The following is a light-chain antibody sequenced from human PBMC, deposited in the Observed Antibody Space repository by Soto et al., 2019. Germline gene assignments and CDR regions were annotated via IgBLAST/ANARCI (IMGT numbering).Light chain of an antibody. V-gene: IGKV4-1*01. CDR2: WAS. J-gene: IGKJ4*01. CDR3: QQYYSTPPT. CDR1: QSVLYSSNNKNY. Sequence: DIVMTQSPESLAVSLGERATINCKSSQSVLYSSNNKNYLAWYQQKARQPPKLLIYWASTRESGVPDRFSGDGSGTHFTLTISSLQAEDVAVYYCQQYYSTPPTFGGGTKVEIK.